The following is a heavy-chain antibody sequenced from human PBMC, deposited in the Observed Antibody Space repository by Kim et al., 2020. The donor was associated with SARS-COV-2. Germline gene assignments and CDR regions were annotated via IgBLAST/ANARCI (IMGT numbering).Heavy chain of an antibody. CDR1: GFTFSSYW. CDR2: IKQDGSEK. D-gene: IGHD6-19*01. J-gene: IGHJ4*02. CDR3: ARVYSSGWSGAYYFDY. V-gene: IGHV3-7*04. Sequence: GGSLRLSCAASGFTFSSYWMNWVRQAPGKGLEWVANIKQDGSEKYYVDSVKGRFTISRDNAKNSLYLQMNSLRAEDTAVYYCARVYSSGWSGAYYFDYWGQGTLVTVSS.